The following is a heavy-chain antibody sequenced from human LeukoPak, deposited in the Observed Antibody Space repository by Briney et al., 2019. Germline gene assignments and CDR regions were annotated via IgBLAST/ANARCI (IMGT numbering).Heavy chain of an antibody. J-gene: IGHJ4*02. Sequence: GGSLRLSCAASGFTFSSYGMSWVRQAPGKGLEWVSAISGSGGSTYYADSVKGRFTISRDNSKNTLYLQMNMLRAEDTAEYYCAKTRGSGPFDYWGQGTLVTVSS. CDR2: ISGSGGST. D-gene: IGHD3-10*01. V-gene: IGHV3-23*01. CDR1: GFTFSSYG. CDR3: AKTRGSGPFDY.